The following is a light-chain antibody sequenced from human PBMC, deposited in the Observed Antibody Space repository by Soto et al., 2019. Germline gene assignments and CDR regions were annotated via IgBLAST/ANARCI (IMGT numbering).Light chain of an antibody. CDR3: QQYNNWPWT. V-gene: IGKV3-15*01. CDR1: QSVSSN. Sequence: EIVMTQSPATLSVSPGERATLSCRASQSVSSNLAWYQQKPGQAPRLLIYGASTRATGIPARFSVSGSGTEFTLTISSLQSEDFAVYYCQQYNNWPWTFGQGTKVDNK. CDR2: GAS. J-gene: IGKJ1*01.